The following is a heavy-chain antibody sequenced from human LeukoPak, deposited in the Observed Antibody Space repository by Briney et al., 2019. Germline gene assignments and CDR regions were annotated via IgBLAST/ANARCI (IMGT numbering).Heavy chain of an antibody. D-gene: IGHD1-1*01. CDR1: GYSFTSYY. V-gene: IGHV1-46*03. J-gene: IGHJ4*02. CDR3: ARGYGSPFTFDY. CDR2: INPSGGST. Sequence: GASAKVSCKASGYSFTSYYMHWVRQAPGQGLEWMGIINPSGGSTTYAQKFQDRVTMTRDTSTTTVYMELSSLRSEDTAVYYCARGYGSPFTFDYWGQGTLVTVSS.